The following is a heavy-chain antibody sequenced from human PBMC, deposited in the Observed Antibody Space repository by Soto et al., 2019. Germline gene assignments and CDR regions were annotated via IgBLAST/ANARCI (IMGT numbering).Heavy chain of an antibody. Sequence: GASVKVSCKASGGTFSSYAISWVRQAPGQGLEWMGGIIPIFGTANYAQKFQGRVTITADESTSTAYMELSSLRSEDTAVYYCARDGEYYYDSSGYYWLYWGQGTLVTVSS. J-gene: IGHJ4*02. V-gene: IGHV1-69*13. D-gene: IGHD3-22*01. CDR1: GGTFSSYA. CDR3: ARDGEYYYDSSGYYWLY. CDR2: IIPIFGTA.